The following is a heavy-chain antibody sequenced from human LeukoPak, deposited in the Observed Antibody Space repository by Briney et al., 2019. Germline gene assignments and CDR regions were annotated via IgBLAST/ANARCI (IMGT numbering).Heavy chain of an antibody. J-gene: IGHJ4*02. Sequence: GGSLRLSCAASGFTFSSYEMNWVRQAPGKGLELVSYISSSGSTIYYADSVKGRFTISRDNAKNSLYLQMNSLRAEDTAVYYCARLWFGELFPDYWGQGTLVTVSS. CDR2: ISSSGSTI. CDR1: GFTFSSYE. CDR3: ARLWFGELFPDY. V-gene: IGHV3-48*03. D-gene: IGHD3-10*01.